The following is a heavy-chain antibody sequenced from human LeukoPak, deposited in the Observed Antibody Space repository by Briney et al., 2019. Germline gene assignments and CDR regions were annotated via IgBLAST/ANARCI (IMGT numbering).Heavy chain of an antibody. Sequence: ASVKVSCKASGYTFSDYYIHWVRQAPGQRPEWMGYINPNSDDTNFAQNFQGRVTMTRDTSISTAYMELTRLRSDDTAVYYCTTGSPPFGYWGQGTLVTVSS. CDR1: GYTFSDYY. CDR2: INPNSDDT. D-gene: IGHD1-26*01. J-gene: IGHJ4*02. CDR3: TTGSPPFGY. V-gene: IGHV1-2*02.